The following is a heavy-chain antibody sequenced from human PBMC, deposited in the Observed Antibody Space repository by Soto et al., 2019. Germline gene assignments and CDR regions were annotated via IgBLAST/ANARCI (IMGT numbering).Heavy chain of an antibody. D-gene: IGHD3-16*01. J-gene: IGHJ4*02. CDR1: GFTFSSYA. CDR3: AKDRLAGGFDY. V-gene: IGHV3-23*01. Sequence: GGSLRLSCAASGFTFSSYAMSWVRQAPGKGLEWVSLVSATAGTTYYTDSVKGRFTVSRDNSRNTVYLQMNSLRADDTAVYYCAKDRLAGGFDYWGQGTLVTVSS. CDR2: VSATAGTT.